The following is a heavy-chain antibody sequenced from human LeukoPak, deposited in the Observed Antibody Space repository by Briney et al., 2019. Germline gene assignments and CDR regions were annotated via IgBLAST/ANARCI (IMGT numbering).Heavy chain of an antibody. CDR2: INLNSGGT. Sequence: ASVKVSCKASGYTFTGYFMHWVRQAPGQGLEWMGRINLNSGGTYYAQNFQGRVTMTRDTSISTAYVELSRLTSDDTAVYYCARDPTVDFWSGLQGVDYWGQGTLVTVSS. CDR3: ARDPTVDFWSGLQGVDY. V-gene: IGHV1-2*06. D-gene: IGHD3-3*01. CDR1: GYTFTGYF. J-gene: IGHJ4*02.